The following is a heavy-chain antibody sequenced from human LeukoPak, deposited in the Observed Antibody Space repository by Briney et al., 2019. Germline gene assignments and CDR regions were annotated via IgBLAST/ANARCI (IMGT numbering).Heavy chain of an antibody. V-gene: IGHV4-34*01. J-gene: IGHJ5*02. CDR3: ARALMTLVRGVPRTTWFHP. Sequence: SETLSLTCAVFGGSFSGYYWTWVRQAPGKGREWIGEINESGTTNYNAPLNNRATISVDTSKNQFSLKLTSLTAADTAVFYCARALMTLVRGVPRTTWFHPWGQGTLVTVSS. D-gene: IGHD3-10*01. CDR2: INESGTT. CDR1: GGSFSGYY.